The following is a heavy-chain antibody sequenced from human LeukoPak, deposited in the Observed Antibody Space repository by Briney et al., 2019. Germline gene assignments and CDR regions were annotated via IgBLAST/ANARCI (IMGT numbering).Heavy chain of an antibody. CDR3: ARGDPRYCSGGTNCYSLWYDP. V-gene: IGHV1-18*01. D-gene: IGHD2-15*01. J-gene: IGHJ5*02. Sequence: GASVKVSCKASGYTFTSYGISWVRQAPGQGLEWMGWISAYNGNTNYAQKLQGRVTMTTDTSTSTAYMELRSLRSDDTAVYYCARGDPRYCSGGTNCYSLWYDPWGQGTLVTVSS. CDR2: ISAYNGNT. CDR1: GYTFTSYG.